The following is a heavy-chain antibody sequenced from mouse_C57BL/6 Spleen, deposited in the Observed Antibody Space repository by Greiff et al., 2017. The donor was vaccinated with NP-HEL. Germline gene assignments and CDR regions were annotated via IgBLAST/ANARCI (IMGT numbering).Heavy chain of an antibody. CDR3: ARRGDYGNYGPWFAY. CDR1: GYTFTSYW. Sequence: QVQLQQPGAELVKPGASVKMSCKASGYTFTSYWITWVKQRPGQGLEWIGDLYPGSGSTNYNEKFKSTATLTVDTSSSTAYMQLSSLTSEDSAVDYGARRGDYGNYGPWFAYWGQGTLVTVSA. V-gene: IGHV1-55*01. J-gene: IGHJ3*01. D-gene: IGHD2-1*01. CDR2: LYPGSGST.